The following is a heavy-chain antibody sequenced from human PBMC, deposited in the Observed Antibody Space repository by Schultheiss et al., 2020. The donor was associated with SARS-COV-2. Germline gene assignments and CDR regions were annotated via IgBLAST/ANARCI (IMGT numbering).Heavy chain of an antibody. CDR3: ARKAVRDWNAFDI. D-gene: IGHD3-10*01. CDR2: ISYDGSNK. V-gene: IGHV3-30*04. CDR1: GFTFSGSA. Sequence: GGSLRLSCAASGFTFSGSAMHWVRQAPGKGLEWVAVISYDGSNKYYADSVKGRFTISRDNSKNTLYLQMNSLRSDDTAVYYCARKAVRDWNAFDIWGQGTMVTVSS. J-gene: IGHJ3*02.